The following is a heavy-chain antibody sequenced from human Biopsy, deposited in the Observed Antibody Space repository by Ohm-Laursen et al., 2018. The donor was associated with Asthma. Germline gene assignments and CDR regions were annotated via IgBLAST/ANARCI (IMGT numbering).Heavy chain of an antibody. J-gene: IGHJ4*02. V-gene: IGHV2-70*04. CDR2: IDWEEDK. CDR1: GSSLSSSGAN. CDR3: TRHNDY. D-gene: IGHD1-14*01. Sequence: PTQTLTLTGSFSGSSLSSSGANVNWIRQPPGKALEWLARIDWEEDKFYSTSLRTRLTISKGSSEDQVVLTMTNMGPVDTATYYCTRHNDYWGPGILVTVSS.